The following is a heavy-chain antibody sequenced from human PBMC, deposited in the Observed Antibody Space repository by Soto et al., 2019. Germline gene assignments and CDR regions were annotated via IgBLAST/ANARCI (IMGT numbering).Heavy chain of an antibody. Sequence: QITLKESGPTLVKPTQTLTLTCTFSGFSLDTSGVGVGWIRQPPGKALEWLTLIYWDDDKRYSPSLRSRLTITKDTSNTQVVLTMTNIAPVDTATYYRSHMESRVASYGMDVWGQGTTVTVSS. CDR3: SHMESRVASYGMDV. CDR1: GFSLDTSGVG. J-gene: IGHJ6*02. V-gene: IGHV2-5*02. CDR2: IYWDDDK. D-gene: IGHD3-3*01.